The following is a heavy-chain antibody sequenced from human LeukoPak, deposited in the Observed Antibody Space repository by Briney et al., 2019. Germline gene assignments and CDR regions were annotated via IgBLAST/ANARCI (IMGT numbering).Heavy chain of an antibody. J-gene: IGHJ4*02. CDR2: VYHTGRT. Sequence: SETLSLTCTVSGASISSYYWSWIRQPPGKGLEWIGYVYHTGRTDDNPSLQSRVTVSLDTSKNQFSLKLSSVTAADTVVYYCASLDNYKNDYWGQGTLVTVSS. V-gene: IGHV4-59*08. CDR1: GASISSYY. CDR3: ASLDNYKNDY. D-gene: IGHD1-1*01.